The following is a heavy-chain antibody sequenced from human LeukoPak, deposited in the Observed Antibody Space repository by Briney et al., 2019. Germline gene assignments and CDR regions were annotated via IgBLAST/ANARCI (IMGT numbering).Heavy chain of an antibody. D-gene: IGHD3-16*01. CDR1: GGSFGGYY. J-gene: IGHJ6*03. CDR2: INHSGST. Sequence: SETLSLTCAVYGGSFGGYYWSWIRQPPGKGLEWIGEINHSGSTTYNTSLKSRVTISVDTSKNQFSLNLSSVTAADTAVYYCARGRGGDYYYYYMDVWGKGTTVTVSS. V-gene: IGHV4-34*01. CDR3: ARGRGGDYYYYYMDV.